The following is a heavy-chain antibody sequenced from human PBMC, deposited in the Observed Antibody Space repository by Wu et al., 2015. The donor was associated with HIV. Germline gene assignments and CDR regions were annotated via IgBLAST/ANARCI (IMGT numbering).Heavy chain of an antibody. D-gene: IGHD5-12*01. V-gene: IGHV1-69*13. CDR1: AYSFTDYY. CDR2: IIPIFGTA. CDR3: ASAWIPDYNWFDP. J-gene: IGHJ5*02. Sequence: QVQLVQSGAEVKKPGASVKISCKASAYSFTDYYIHWVRQAPGQGLEWMGGIIPIFGTANYAQKFQGRVTITADESTSTAYMELSSLRSEDTAVYYCASAWIPDYNWFDPWGQGTLVTVSS.